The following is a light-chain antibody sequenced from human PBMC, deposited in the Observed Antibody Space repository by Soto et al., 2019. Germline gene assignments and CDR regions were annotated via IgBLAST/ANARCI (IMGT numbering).Light chain of an antibody. CDR3: QQYNNWWT. CDR1: QSVSSD. CDR2: GAF. V-gene: IGKV3-15*01. J-gene: IGKJ1*01. Sequence: EIVMTQSPATLSVSPGERATLSCRASQSVSSDLAWYQQKPGQAPRLIIYGAFTRATGIPARFSGSGSGTEFTLTISSLQSEDFAVYYCQQYNNWWTFGQGTKVDI.